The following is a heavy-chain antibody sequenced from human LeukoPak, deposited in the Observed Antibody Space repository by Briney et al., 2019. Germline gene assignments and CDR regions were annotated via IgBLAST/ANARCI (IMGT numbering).Heavy chain of an antibody. CDR2: MNPINGNT. J-gene: IGHJ5*02. D-gene: IGHD3-10*01. CDR3: VRDGEGVAISVNYWFAP. V-gene: IGHV1-8*01. CDR1: GFTFTNYD. Sequence: ASVKVSCKATGFTFTNYDINWVRQATEQGLEWMGWMNPINGNTGYAQKFQGRVTMTRDTSISTAYMELRSLTSEDTAVYYCVRDGEGVAISVNYWFAPWGQGTLVTVSS.